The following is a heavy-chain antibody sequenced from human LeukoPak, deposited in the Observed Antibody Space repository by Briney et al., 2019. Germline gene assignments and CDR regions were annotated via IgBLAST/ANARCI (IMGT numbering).Heavy chain of an antibody. CDR3: ARGYHGPGSHRWNWFDP. CDR2: INHSGST. V-gene: IGHV4-34*01. Sequence: PSETLSLTCAVYGGSFSGYYWSWIRQPPGKGLEWIGEINHSGSTNYNPSLKSRVTISVDTSKNQFSLKVSSVTAADTAVYYCARGYHGPGSHRWNWFDPWGQGTLVSVSS. J-gene: IGHJ5*02. CDR1: GGSFSGYY. D-gene: IGHD3-10*01.